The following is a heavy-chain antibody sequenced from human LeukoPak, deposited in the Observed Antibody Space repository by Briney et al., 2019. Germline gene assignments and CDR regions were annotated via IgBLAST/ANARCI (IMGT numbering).Heavy chain of an antibody. CDR2: INGSSSDT. CDR1: GFTFSDYY. J-gene: IGHJ4*02. D-gene: IGHD2-8*02. CDR3: AKHITGINSPFDY. V-gene: IGHV3-11*03. Sequence: PGGSLRLSCAASGFTFSDYYMTWIRQAPGRGLEWISYINGSSSDTNYADSVRGRFTISRDNAKNSLYLLMNSLRAEDTAIYYCAKHITGINSPFDYWGQGTLVTVSS.